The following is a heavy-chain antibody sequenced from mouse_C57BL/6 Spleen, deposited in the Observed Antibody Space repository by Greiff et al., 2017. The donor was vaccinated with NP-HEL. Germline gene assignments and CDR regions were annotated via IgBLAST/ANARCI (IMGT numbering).Heavy chain of an antibody. V-gene: IGHV1-82*01. CDR2: IYPGDGDT. D-gene: IGHD1-1*01. CDR3: ARGSSSGWYFDV. J-gene: IGHJ1*03. Sequence: QVQLKQSGPELVKPGASVKISCKASGYAFSSSWMNWVKQRPGKGLEWIGRIYPGDGDTNYNGKFKGKATLTADKSSSTAYMQLSSLTSEDSAVYFCARGSSSGWYFDVGGTGTTVTVSS. CDR1: GYAFSSSW.